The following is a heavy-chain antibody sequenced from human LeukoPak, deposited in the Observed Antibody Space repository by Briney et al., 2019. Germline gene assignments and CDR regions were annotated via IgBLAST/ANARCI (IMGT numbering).Heavy chain of an antibody. J-gene: IGHJ4*02. V-gene: IGHV3-48*02. CDR2: ISSSSSTI. Sequence: PGGSLRVSCAASGFTFSSYSRNWVRQAPGKGLEWVSYISSSSSTIYYADSVKGRFTISRDNAKNSLYLQMNSLRDEDTAVYYCARYKSSDYDFWSGYWSPLDYWGQGTLVTVSS. CDR1: GFTFSSYS. D-gene: IGHD3-3*01. CDR3: ARYKSSDYDFWSGYWSPLDY.